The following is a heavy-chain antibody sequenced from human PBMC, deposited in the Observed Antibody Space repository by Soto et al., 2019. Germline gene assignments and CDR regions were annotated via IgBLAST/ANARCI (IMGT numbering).Heavy chain of an antibody. V-gene: IGHV1-2*04. D-gene: IGHD6-19*01. CDR3: ARDRAVAGTYHYGMDV. CDR2: INPNSGGT. CDR1: GYTFTGYY. Sequence: RASVKVSCKASGYTFTGYYMHWVRQAPGQGLEWMGWINPNSGGTNYAQKFQGWVTMTRDTSISTAYMELSRLRSDDTAVYYCARDRAVAGTYHYGMDVWGQGTTVTVSS. J-gene: IGHJ6*02.